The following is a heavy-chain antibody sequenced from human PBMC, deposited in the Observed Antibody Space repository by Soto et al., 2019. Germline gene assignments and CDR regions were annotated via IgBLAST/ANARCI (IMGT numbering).Heavy chain of an antibody. J-gene: IGHJ4*02. CDR2: IYYSGST. V-gene: IGHV4-61*01. D-gene: IGHD3-10*01. CDR3: ARDRGDGYCLGY. CDR1: GGSVSSGSYY. Sequence: SSETLSLTCTVSGGSVSSGSYYWSWIRQPPGKGLEWIGYIYYSGSTNYNPSLKSRVTISVDTSKNQFSLKLSSVTAADTAVYYCARDRGDGYCLGYWGQGTLVTVSS.